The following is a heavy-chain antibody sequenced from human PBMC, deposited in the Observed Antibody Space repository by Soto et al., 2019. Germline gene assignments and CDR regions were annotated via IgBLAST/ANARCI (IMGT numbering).Heavy chain of an antibody. V-gene: IGHV4-4*02. D-gene: IGHD3-22*01. Sequence: QVHLQESGPGLVQSSGTLSLTCGVSGAPISTGNWWTWVRQPPGKGLEWIGEIYHGGNTNYRPSLKSRFPISVDKAKCQFSLRLSSVTAADAAVYYCARHSSDYYDSSAYYDSWGQGALVTVSS. CDR3: ARHSSDYYDSSAYYDS. CDR2: IYHGGNT. CDR1: GAPISTGNW. J-gene: IGHJ5*01.